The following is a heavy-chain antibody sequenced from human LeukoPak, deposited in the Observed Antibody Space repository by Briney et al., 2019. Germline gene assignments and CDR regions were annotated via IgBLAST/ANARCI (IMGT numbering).Heavy chain of an antibody. J-gene: IGHJ4*02. D-gene: IGHD3-22*01. CDR3: ARVTGYMIEDYFDY. CDR1: GGSFSGYY. Sequence: SETLSLTCAVYGGSFSGYYWSWIRQPPGKGLEWIGEINHNGSSNYNPYLVSRGTITVGKSKNQFSLRLIYVTAADATVYYCARVTGYMIEDYFDYWGQGTLVSVS. CDR2: INHNGSS. V-gene: IGHV4-34*01.